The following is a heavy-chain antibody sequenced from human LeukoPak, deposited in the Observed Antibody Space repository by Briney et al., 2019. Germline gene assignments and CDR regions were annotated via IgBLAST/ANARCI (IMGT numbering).Heavy chain of an antibody. CDR3: ARGAGDQGKEGDY. CDR2: ISYDGSNK. CDR1: GFTFSSYG. J-gene: IGHJ4*02. Sequence: QAGGSLRLSCAASGFTFSSYGMHWVRQAPGKGLEWVAVISYDGSNKYYADSVKGRFTISRDNSKNTLYLQMNSLRAEDTAVYYCARGAGDQGKEGDYWGQGTLVTVSS. D-gene: IGHD3-10*01. V-gene: IGHV3-30*03.